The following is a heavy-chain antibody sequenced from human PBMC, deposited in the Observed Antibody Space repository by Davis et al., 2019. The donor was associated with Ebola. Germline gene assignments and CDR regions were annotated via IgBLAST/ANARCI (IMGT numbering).Heavy chain of an antibody. CDR3: ARPDTAMVDYYYYGMDV. CDR1: GFTFRGYG. J-gene: IGHJ6*02. CDR2: ISYAGSNK. Sequence: SLKIPCATSGFTFRGYGMHWVRQDPGKGLERVAVISYAGSNKYYADSVKGRFTISRDNSKNTLYLQMNSLRAEDTAVYYCARPDTAMVDYYYYGMDVWGQGTTVTVSS. D-gene: IGHD5-18*01. V-gene: IGHV3-30*19.